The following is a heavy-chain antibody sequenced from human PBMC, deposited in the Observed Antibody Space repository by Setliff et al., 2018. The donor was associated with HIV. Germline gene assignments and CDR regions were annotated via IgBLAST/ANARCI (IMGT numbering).Heavy chain of an antibody. Sequence: SETLSLTCAVSGYSISSDYCWGWIRQPPGKGLEWIGNMCHGGNNNYYNPSLKSRVTVSVDTSTSTVYMEVNSLRSEDTAVYYCAREAHGGNPWGDYWGQGTLVTVSS. CDR1: GYSISSDYC. V-gene: IGHV4-38-2*02. J-gene: IGHJ4*02. CDR2: MCHGGNNN. CDR3: AREAHGGNPWGDY. D-gene: IGHD2-15*01.